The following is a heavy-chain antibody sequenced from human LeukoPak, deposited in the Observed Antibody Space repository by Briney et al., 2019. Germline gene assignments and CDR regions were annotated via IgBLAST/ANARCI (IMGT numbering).Heavy chain of an antibody. CDR1: GGSITSTNYY. D-gene: IGHD4-17*01. CDR3: ARSRYYGDGTDY. J-gene: IGHJ4*02. V-gene: IGHV4-61*05. CDR2: IYYSGNT. Sequence: SETLSLTCTVSGGSITSTNYYWGWIRRPPVKGLEWIGYIYYSGNTNYNPSLKTRVTISVDTSKNQFSLKLSSVTAADTAVYYCARSRYYGDGTDYWCQGTLVTVSS.